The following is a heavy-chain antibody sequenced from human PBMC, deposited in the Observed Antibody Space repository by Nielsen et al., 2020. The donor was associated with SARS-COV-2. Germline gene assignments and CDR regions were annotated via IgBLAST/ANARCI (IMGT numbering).Heavy chain of an antibody. J-gene: IGHJ6*02. CDR2: ISYDGSTK. D-gene: IGHD6-6*01. CDR3: ARDSGSSSFWSLNYYYYYGMDV. V-gene: IGHV3-30*04. CDR1: GFTFSSYA. Sequence: GGSLRLSCAASGFTFSSYAMHWVRQAPGKGLEWVAVISYDGSTKYYADSVKGRFTISRDNSKNTLYLQMNSLRAEDTAVYYCARDSGSSSFWSLNYYYYYGMDVWGQGTTVTVSS.